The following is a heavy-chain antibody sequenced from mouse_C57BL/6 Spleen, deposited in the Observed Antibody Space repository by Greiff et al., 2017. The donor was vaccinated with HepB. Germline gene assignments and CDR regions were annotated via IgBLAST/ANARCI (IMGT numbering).Heavy chain of an antibody. D-gene: IGHD1-1*01. J-gene: IGHJ4*01. Sequence: VQLVESGAELVKPGASVKISCKASGYAFSSYWMNWVKQRPGKGLEWIGQIYPGDGDTNYNGKFKGKATLTADKSSSTAYMQLSSLTSEDSAVYFCARSKGLSTVVAHYAMDYWGQGTSVTVSS. V-gene: IGHV1-80*01. CDR3: ARSKGLSTVVAHYAMDY. CDR1: GYAFSSYW. CDR2: IYPGDGDT.